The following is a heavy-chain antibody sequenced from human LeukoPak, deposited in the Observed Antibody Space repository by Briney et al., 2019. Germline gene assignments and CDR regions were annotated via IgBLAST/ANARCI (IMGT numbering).Heavy chain of an antibody. J-gene: IGHJ4*02. Sequence: SLTLSSAHTRFSTSSYALHCVRKPPPNRHDTHTLTSNEGTNKHYPSSVKGRFTICRDNSKNTVYLQLDSLGAEDTAVYYCARETSSGWGYFDHWGQGTLVTVSS. D-gene: IGHD6-19*01. CDR3: ARETSSGWGYFDH. V-gene: IGHV3-30*01. CDR1: RFSTSSYA. CDR2: TSNEGTNK.